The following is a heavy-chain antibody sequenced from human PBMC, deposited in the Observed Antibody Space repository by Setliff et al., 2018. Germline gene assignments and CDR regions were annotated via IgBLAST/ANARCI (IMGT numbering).Heavy chain of an antibody. CDR3: ARVDFTMLQGVLGH. V-gene: IGHV4-34*01. CDR1: GGSFSTYY. CDR2: ISHSGST. J-gene: IGHJ1*01. Sequence: SETLSLTFAVYGGSFSTYYWSWIRQPPGKGLEWIGEISHSGSTNYNPSLKSRVTMSVDTSKNQFSLKVNSVTAADTAVYYCARVDFTMLQGVLGHWGQGTLVTVSS. D-gene: IGHD3-10*01.